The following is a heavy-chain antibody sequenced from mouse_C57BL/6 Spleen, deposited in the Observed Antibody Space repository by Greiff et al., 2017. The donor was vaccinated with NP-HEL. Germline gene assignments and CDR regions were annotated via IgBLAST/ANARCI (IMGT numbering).Heavy chain of an antibody. CDR1: GYTFTSYW. V-gene: IGHV1-64*01. D-gene: IGHD1-1*01. CDR3: ASPLYYGSSVFAY. CDR2: IHPNSGST. Sequence: VQLQQPGAELVKPGASVKLSCKASGYTFTSYWMHWVKQRPGQGLEWIGMIHPNSGSTNYNEKFKSKATLTVDKSSSTAYMQLSSLTSEDSAVYYCASPLYYGSSVFAYWGQGTLVTVSA. J-gene: IGHJ3*01.